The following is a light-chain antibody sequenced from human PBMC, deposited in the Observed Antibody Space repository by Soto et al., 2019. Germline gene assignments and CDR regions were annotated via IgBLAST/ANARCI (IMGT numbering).Light chain of an antibody. CDR2: GNS. V-gene: IGLV1-40*01. CDR1: SSNIGAGYD. CDR3: QSYDSRLSGSV. Sequence: QSVLTQPPSVSGAPGQRVTISCTGSSSNIGAGYDVHWYQQLPGTAPKLLIYGNSNRPSGVPDRFSGSKSGTSASLAITGLQAEDEADYYCQSYDSRLSGSVFGGGPKLTVL. J-gene: IGLJ3*02.